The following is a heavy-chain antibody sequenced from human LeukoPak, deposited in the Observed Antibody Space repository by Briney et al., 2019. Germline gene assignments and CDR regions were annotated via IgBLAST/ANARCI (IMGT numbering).Heavy chain of an antibody. CDR1: GYTFTGYY. D-gene: IGHD1-26*01. V-gene: IGHV1-2*02. CDR2: INPNSGGT. CDR3: ARAWELLTSSLAFDI. Sequence: ASVKVSCKASGYTFTGYYMHWVRQAPGQGLEWMGWINPNSGGTNYAQKFQGRVTMTRDTSISTAYMELSRLRSDDTAVYYCARAWELLTSSLAFDIWGQGTMVTVSS. J-gene: IGHJ3*02.